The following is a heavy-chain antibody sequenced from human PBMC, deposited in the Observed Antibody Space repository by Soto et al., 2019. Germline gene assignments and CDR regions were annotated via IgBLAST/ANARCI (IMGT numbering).Heavy chain of an antibody. J-gene: IGHJ4*02. CDR2: ISYDGSNK. CDR3: ARVPSSSGRAHFDY. CDR1: GFTFSSYA. V-gene: IGHV3-30-3*01. D-gene: IGHD2-15*01. Sequence: LRLSCAASGFTFSSYAMHWVRQAPGKGLEWVAVISYDGSNKYYADSVKGRFTISRDNSKNTLYLQMNSLRAEDTAVYYCARVPSSSGRAHFDYWGQGTLVTVSS.